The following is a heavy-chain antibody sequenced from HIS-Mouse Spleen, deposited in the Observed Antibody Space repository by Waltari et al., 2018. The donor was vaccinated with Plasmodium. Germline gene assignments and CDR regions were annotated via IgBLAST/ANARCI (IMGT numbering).Heavy chain of an antibody. Sequence: QVQLQESGPGLVKPSETLSLTCTVSGGSISSYHCSWIRQPAGKGLEWIGRIYTSGSTNYNPSLKSRVTMSVDTSKNQFSLKLSSVTAADTAVYYCARGPAAAGNWRHYGMDVWGQGTTVTVSS. CDR2: IYTSGST. D-gene: IGHD6-13*01. CDR3: ARGPAAAGNWRHYGMDV. CDR1: GGSISSYH. J-gene: IGHJ6*02. V-gene: IGHV4-4*07.